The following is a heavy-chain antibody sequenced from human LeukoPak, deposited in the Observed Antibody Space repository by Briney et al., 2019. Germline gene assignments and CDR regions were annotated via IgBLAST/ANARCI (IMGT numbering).Heavy chain of an antibody. Sequence: ASVKVSCKSSGYTFTDYYIHWVRQAPGQGLEWMGWIVPNSGGTSFAQNFQGRVTMTRDTSITTMYMELSSLRSDDTAVYYCARDPAWGLDYWGQGTLVTVSS. V-gene: IGHV1-2*02. CDR2: IVPNSGGT. J-gene: IGHJ4*02. D-gene: IGHD7-27*01. CDR3: ARDPAWGLDY. CDR1: GYTFTDYY.